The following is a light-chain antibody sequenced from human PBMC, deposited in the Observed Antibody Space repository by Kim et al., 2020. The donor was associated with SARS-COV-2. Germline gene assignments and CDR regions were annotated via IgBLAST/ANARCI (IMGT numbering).Light chain of an antibody. Sequence: ASVGDRVTITCRTTQSNSSHLNWYQQKPGRAPKLLISAASTLQGGVPSRFSGSGSETDFTLTISSLQPEDFATYFCQQSYITPFTFGPGTKVDIK. V-gene: IGKV1-39*01. CDR1: QSNSSH. J-gene: IGKJ3*01. CDR2: AAS. CDR3: QQSYITPFT.